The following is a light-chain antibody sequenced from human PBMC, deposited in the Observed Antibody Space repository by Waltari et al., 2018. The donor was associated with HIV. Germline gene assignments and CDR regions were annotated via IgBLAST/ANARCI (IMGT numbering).Light chain of an antibody. V-gene: IGKV1-9*01. Sequence: DIQLTRSPSFLSASVGDRVIVACRASQGISDFLAWYPQKPGTAPRLLIYDASTVYSGVPSSCRGSGSWTEFTLTISSLQPEDLAAYYCQQLHTFPLTFGGGTKV. CDR1: QGISDF. CDR2: DAS. CDR3: QQLHTFPLT. J-gene: IGKJ4*01.